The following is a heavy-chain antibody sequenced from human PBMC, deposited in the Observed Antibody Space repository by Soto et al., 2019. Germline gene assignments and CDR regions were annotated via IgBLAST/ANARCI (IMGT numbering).Heavy chain of an antibody. CDR3: AKGTVGATAPDS. CDR2: VSASGSGT. V-gene: IGHV3-23*01. CDR1: GFIFTNYA. J-gene: IGHJ4*02. Sequence: EVQLLESGGGLVQPGGSLTLSCTASGFIFTNYAMSWVRQAPGEGLEWVSAVSASGSGTNYADSVKGRFTISRDNSKNTLYLQMSSLRTDETAIYYCAKGTVGATAPDSWGQGTLVTVSS. D-gene: IGHD1-26*01.